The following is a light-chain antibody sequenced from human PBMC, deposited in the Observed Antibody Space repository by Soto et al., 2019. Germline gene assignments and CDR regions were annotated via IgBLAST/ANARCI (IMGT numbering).Light chain of an antibody. V-gene: IGLV1-40*01. Sequence: QSVLTQPPSVSGAPGQRVTISCTGSSSNIGAGFDVHWYQQVPGTAPRLLTYGQNNRPSGVPGRLSGAKSGPSASLAITGLETEEEPVYYCQSYDSSLSGVVFGGGTELTVL. CDR2: GQN. CDR3: QSYDSSLSGVV. J-gene: IGLJ3*02. CDR1: SSNIGAGFD.